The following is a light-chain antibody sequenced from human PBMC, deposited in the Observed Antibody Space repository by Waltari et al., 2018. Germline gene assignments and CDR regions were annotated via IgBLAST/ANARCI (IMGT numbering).Light chain of an antibody. CDR2: AAS. J-gene: IGKJ2*01. CDR1: QSISSY. V-gene: IGKV1-39*01. Sequence: PSSLSASVGDRVTITCRASQSISSYLNWYQQKPGKAPKLLIYAASSLQSGVPSRFSGSGSGTDFTLTISSLQPEDFATYYCQQSYSTPYTFGQGTKLEIK. CDR3: QQSYSTPYT.